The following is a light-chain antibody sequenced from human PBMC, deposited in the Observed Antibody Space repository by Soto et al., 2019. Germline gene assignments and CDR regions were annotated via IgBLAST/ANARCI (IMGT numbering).Light chain of an antibody. CDR1: QSVSSN. CDR2: GAS. CDR3: QQYNNWPQT. V-gene: IGKV3-15*01. J-gene: IGKJ1*01. Sequence: EIVMTQSPATLSVSPGERATLSCRASQSVSSNLAWYQQKPGQAPRLLIHGASTRATGIPDRFSGSGSGTEFTLTITSLQSEHFAVYYYQQYNNWPQTFGQGTKVDIK.